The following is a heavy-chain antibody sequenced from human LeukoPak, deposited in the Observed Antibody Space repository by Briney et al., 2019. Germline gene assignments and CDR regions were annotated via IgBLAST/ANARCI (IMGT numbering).Heavy chain of an antibody. CDR3: ASSWSDDAFDI. Sequence: ASVKVSCKASGYTFTSYYMHWVRQAPGQGLEWMGWISAYNGNTNYAQKLQGRVTMTTDTSTSTAYMELRSLRSDDTAVYYCASSWSDDAFDIWGQGTMVTVSS. V-gene: IGHV1-18*04. J-gene: IGHJ3*02. CDR2: ISAYNGNT. D-gene: IGHD6-13*01. CDR1: GYTFTSYY.